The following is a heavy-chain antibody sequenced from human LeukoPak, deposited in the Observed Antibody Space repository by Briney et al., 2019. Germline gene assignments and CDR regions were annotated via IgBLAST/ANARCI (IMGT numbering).Heavy chain of an antibody. Sequence: GGSLRLSCAASGFTFNRFGMHWVRQAPGKGLEWVAFIRYDGSSKYYADSVKGRFTISRDNSKNTLYLQMNSLRAEDTAVYYCAKDGGVTIAAAGPSDYWGQGTLVTVSS. CDR2: IRYDGSSK. D-gene: IGHD6-13*01. CDR3: AKDGGVTIAAAGPSDY. V-gene: IGHV3-30*02. CDR1: GFTFNRFG. J-gene: IGHJ4*02.